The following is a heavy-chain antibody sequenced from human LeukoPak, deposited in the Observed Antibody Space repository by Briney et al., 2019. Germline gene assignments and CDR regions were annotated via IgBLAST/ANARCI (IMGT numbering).Heavy chain of an antibody. V-gene: IGHV3-74*01. CDR3: SKPLADNGDH. J-gene: IGHJ4*02. Sequence: GGSLRLSCAASGFTFSNYWMHWFRQAPGKGLVWVSRIKTDGSETGYADSVKGRFTISRDNAKNTLYLQMNSLRAEDTAVYYCSKPLADNGDHWGQGTLVTVSS. CDR1: GFTFSNYW. CDR2: IKTDGSET. D-gene: IGHD1-14*01.